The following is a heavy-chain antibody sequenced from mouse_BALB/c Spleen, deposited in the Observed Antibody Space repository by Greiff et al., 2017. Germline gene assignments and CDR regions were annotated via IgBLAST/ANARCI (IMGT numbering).Heavy chain of an antibody. D-gene: IGHD2-4*01. CDR3: AREDDYGYAMDY. CDR1: GFTFSSYT. Sequence: EVMLVESGGGLVQPGGSLKLSCAASGFTFSSYTMSWVRQTPEKRLEWVAYISNGGGSTYYPDTVKGRFTISRDNAKNTLYLQMSSLKSEDTAMYYCAREDDYGYAMDYWGQGTSVTVSS. CDR2: ISNGGGST. V-gene: IGHV5-12-2*01. J-gene: IGHJ4*01.